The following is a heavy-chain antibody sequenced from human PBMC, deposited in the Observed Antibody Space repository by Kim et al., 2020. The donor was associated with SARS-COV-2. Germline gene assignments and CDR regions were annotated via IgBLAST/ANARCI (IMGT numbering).Heavy chain of an antibody. CDR3: ARDLTGDDY. CDR2: NSGNT. J-gene: IGHJ4*02. D-gene: IGHD7-27*01. V-gene: IGHV1-8*01. Sequence: NSGNTAFAKKFQGRVTMTTNTSISTAYMELRNLRSEDTAVYYCARDLTGDDYWGQGTLVTVSS.